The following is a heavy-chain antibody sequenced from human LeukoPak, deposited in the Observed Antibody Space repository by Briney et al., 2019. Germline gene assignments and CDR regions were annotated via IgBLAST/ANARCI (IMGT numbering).Heavy chain of an antibody. V-gene: IGHV4-4*07. CDR2: IYTSGST. D-gene: IGHD2-2*01. CDR1: GGSISSYY. J-gene: IGHJ6*02. Sequence: SETLSLTCTVSGGSISSYYWSWIRQPAGKGLEWIGRIYTSGSTNYNPSLKSRVTMSVDTSKNQFSLKLSSVTAADTAVYYCARSSIVVVPAIYYYGMDVWGQGTTVTVSS. CDR3: ARSSIVVVPAIYYYGMDV.